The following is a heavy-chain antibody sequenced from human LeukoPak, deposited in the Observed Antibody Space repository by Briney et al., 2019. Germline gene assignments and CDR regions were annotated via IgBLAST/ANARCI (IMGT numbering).Heavy chain of an antibody. CDR3: ARERYDFWSGYWFDY. V-gene: IGHV1-18*01. Sequence: ASVKVSCKASGYTFTSYGISWVRQAPGQGLEWMGWISAYNGNTNYAQKLQGRVTMTTDTSTSTAYMELRSLRSDDTAVYYCARERYDFWSGYWFDYWGQGTLVTVSS. CDR1: GYTFTSYG. J-gene: IGHJ4*02. CDR2: ISAYNGNT. D-gene: IGHD3-3*01.